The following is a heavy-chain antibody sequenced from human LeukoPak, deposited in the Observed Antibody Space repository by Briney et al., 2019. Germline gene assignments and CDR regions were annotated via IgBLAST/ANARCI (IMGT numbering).Heavy chain of an antibody. CDR1: GYNFTSYW. CDR3: ARYTSSGWLYFDY. D-gene: IGHD6-19*01. CDR2: IYPGDSDT. J-gene: IGHJ4*02. V-gene: IGHV5-51*07. Sequence: GESLKISCKGSGYNFTSYWIGWVHQMPGKGLEWMGIIYPGDSDTRYSPSFQGQVTISADKSISTAYLQWSSLKASDTAMYYCARYTSSGWLYFDYWGQGTLVTVSS.